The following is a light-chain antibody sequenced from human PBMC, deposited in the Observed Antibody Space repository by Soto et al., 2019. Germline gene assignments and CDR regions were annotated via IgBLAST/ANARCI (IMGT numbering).Light chain of an antibody. CDR1: SSDVGRYNL. CDR2: EGS. V-gene: IGLV2-23*01. CDR3: CSYAGSSTPYV. Sequence: QSVLTQPASVSGSPGQSITISCTGTSSDVGRYNLVSWYQQHPGKAPKLLIYEGSKRPSGVSNRFSGSNSGNPASLTISGLQAEDEAAYYCCSYAGSSTPYVFGTGTKGTVL. J-gene: IGLJ1*01.